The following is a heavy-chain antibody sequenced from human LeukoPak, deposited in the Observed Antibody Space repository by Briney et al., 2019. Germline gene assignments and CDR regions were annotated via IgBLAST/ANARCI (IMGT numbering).Heavy chain of an antibody. CDR2: IYYSGST. J-gene: IGHJ4*02. Sequence: SEXXSXXCTVSGGSISSYYWSWIRQPPGKGXXGIGYIYYSGSTNYNPSLKSRVTISVDTSKNQFSLKLSSVTAADTAVYYCARRRAAAGPFDYWGQGTLVTVSS. D-gene: IGHD6-13*01. CDR1: GGSISSYY. CDR3: ARRRAAAGPFDY. V-gene: IGHV4-59*08.